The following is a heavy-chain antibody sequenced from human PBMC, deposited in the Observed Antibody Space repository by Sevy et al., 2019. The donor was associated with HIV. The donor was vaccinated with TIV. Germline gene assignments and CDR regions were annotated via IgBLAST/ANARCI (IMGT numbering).Heavy chain of an antibody. D-gene: IGHD3-22*01. CDR3: ARSPGVLHYYDSSGYLDY. Sequence: GGSLRLSCAASGFTVSSNYMSWVRQAPGKGLECVSVIYSGGSTYYADSVKGRFTISRDNSKNTLYLQMNSLRAEDTAVYYCARSPGVLHYYDSSGYLDYWGQGTLVTVSS. CDR1: GFTVSSNY. CDR2: IYSGGST. J-gene: IGHJ4*02. V-gene: IGHV3-53*01.